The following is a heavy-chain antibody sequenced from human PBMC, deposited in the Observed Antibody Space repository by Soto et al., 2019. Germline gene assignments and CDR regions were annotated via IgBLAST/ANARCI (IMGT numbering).Heavy chain of an antibody. CDR1: GGSFSGYY. CDR2: INHSGST. V-gene: IGHV4-34*01. J-gene: IGHJ4*02. Sequence: QVQLQQWGAGLLKPSETLSLTCAVYGGSFSGYYWSWIRQPPGKGLEWIGEINHSGSTNYNPSLKSRLTISVDTSKNQFSLKLSSVTAADTAVYYCARGAIAAAGTDYWGQGTLVTVSS. D-gene: IGHD6-13*01. CDR3: ARGAIAAAGTDY.